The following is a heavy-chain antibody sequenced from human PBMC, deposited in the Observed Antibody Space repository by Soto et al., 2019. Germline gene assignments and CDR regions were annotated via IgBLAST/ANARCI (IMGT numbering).Heavy chain of an antibody. J-gene: IGHJ6*02. Sequence: LRLSCAASGFTFGYYAMHWVRQVPGKGLEWVSGFKWNSGDVGYADSVKGRFTISRDNARNSLYLQMNSLRPEDTAVYYCAKDRGSGSPYYGMDFWGQGTMVTVSS. CDR1: GFTFGYYA. CDR3: AKDRGSGSPYYGMDF. D-gene: IGHD3-10*01. CDR2: FKWNSGDV. V-gene: IGHV3-9*01.